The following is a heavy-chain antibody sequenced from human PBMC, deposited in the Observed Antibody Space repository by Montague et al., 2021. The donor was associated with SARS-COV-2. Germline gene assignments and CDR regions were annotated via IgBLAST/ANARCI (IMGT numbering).Heavy chain of an antibody. CDR1: GGSISSYY. J-gene: IGHJ4*02. Sequence: SETLSLTCTVSGGSISSYYWSWIRQPPGKGLEWIGYIYYSGSTNYNPSLKSRVTISVDTSKNQFSLKLSSVTAADTAVYYCASVIPRWLQVDPSFDYWGQGTLVTVSS. V-gene: IGHV4-59*01. CDR2: IYYSGST. CDR3: ASVIPRWLQVDPSFDY. D-gene: IGHD5-24*01.